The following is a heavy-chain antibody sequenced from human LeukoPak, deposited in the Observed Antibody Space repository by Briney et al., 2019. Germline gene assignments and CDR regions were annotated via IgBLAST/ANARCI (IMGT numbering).Heavy chain of an antibody. V-gene: IGHV3-33*01. J-gene: IGHJ4*02. CDR2: IWYDGSNK. CDR1: GFTFSSYG. D-gene: IGHD1-26*01. CDR3: ARGSGSYYPRSDY. Sequence: SGGSLRLSCAASGFTFSSYGMHWVRQAPGKGLEWVAVIWYDGSNKYYADSVKGRFTISRDNSKNTLYLQMNSLRAEDTAVYYCARGSGSYYPRSDYWGQGTLVTVSS.